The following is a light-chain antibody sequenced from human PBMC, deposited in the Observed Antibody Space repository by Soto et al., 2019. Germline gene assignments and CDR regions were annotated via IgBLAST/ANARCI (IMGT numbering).Light chain of an antibody. CDR2: EVS. V-gene: IGLV2-14*01. CDR1: SSDVGAYNL. J-gene: IGLJ1*01. CDR3: CPSYEGGGKYV. Sequence: QSVLTQPASVSGSPGQSVTISCTGTSSDVGAYNLVSWYQQYPGKAPKLMIYEVSNRPSGVSNRFSGSKSGNTASLTISGLQAEDEADYYCCPSYEGGGKYVFGTGTKVTGL.